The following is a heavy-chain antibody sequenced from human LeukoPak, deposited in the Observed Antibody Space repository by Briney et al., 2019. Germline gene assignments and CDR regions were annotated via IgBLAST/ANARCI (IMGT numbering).Heavy chain of an antibody. D-gene: IGHD6-13*01. J-gene: IGHJ4*02. CDR2: INWNGGST. CDR1: RFTFDDYG. V-gene: IGHV3-20*04. CDR3: ARFIAAPYYFDY. Sequence: GGSLRLSCAASRFTFDDYGMSWVRQAPGKGLEWVSGINWNGGSTGYADSVKGRFTISRDNAKNSLYLQMNSLRAEDTAVYYCARFIAAPYYFDYWGRGTLVTVSS.